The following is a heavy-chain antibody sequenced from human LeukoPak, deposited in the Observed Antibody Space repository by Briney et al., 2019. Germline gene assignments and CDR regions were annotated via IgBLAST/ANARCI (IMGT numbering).Heavy chain of an antibody. V-gene: IGHV1-2*02. CDR1: GYTFTAFY. Sequence: ASVKVSCKASGYTFTAFYMHWVRQAPGQGPEWMGWINPNSGVTNIAQKFQGRVTMTRDTSISTGYMELSSLRSDDTAVYYCARDSRVCSATACYPAYWGQGTLVTVSS. CDR2: INPNSGVT. D-gene: IGHD2-15*01. J-gene: IGHJ4*02. CDR3: ARDSRVCSATACYPAY.